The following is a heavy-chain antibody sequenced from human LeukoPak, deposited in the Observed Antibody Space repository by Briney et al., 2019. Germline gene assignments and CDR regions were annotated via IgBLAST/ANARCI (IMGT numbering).Heavy chain of an antibody. J-gene: IGHJ3*01. Sequence: SETLSLTCTVSGGSLSGPYCSWIRQPPRKRLEWIGYVSYTGRTKYNDSLQSRVTISIDTSKSQFSLKLTSVTSADTAVYSCARLLDNDISGDPDTFDVWGQGTTAIVSS. D-gene: IGHD3-22*01. CDR3: ARLLDNDISGDPDTFDV. CDR1: GGSLSGPY. CDR2: VSYTGRT. V-gene: IGHV4-59*11.